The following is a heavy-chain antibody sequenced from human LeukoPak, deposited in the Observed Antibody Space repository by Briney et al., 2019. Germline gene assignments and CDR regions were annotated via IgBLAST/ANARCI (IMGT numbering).Heavy chain of an antibody. CDR3: ARDRGYSGYLNAFDI. V-gene: IGHV4-4*07. D-gene: IGHD5-12*01. CDR2: IYTSGST. CDR1: GGSISSYY. Sequence: SETLSLTCTVSGGSISSYYWSWIRQPAGKGLEWIGRIYTSGSTSYNPSLKSRVTMSVDTSKNQFSLKLSSVTAADTAVYYCARDRGYSGYLNAFDIWGQGTMVTVSS. J-gene: IGHJ3*02.